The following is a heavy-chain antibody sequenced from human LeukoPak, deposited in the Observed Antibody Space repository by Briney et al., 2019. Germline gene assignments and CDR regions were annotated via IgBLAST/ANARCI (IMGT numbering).Heavy chain of an antibody. CDR3: ARGLSYGWYYFDS. CDR2: ISGSGVST. J-gene: IGHJ4*02. CDR1: GFTFRTSG. Sequence: GGTLRLSCAASGFTFRTSGMSWVRQAPGKGLEWVSAISGSGVSTYYADSVKGRFTISRDNSKNTLYLQMSSLRVEDTAVYYCARGLSYGWYYFDSWGQGTLVTVSS. V-gene: IGHV3-23*01. D-gene: IGHD6-19*01.